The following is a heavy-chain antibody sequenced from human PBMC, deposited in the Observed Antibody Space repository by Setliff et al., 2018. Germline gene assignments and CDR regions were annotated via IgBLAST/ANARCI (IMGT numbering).Heavy chain of an antibody. J-gene: IGHJ3*02. Sequence: GASLKISCKGSGYSFTNYWIGWVRQMPGKGLEWMGIIYPGDSDTRYSPSFQGKVTISADKSISTAHLQWSSLKASDTAMYYCARQAIFGSDAFDIWGQGTMVTVSS. CDR2: IYPGDSDT. V-gene: IGHV5-51*01. CDR1: GYSFTNYW. D-gene: IGHD3-3*01. CDR3: ARQAIFGSDAFDI.